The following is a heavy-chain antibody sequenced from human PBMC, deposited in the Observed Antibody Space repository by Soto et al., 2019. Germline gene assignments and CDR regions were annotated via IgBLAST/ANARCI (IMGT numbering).Heavy chain of an antibody. J-gene: IGHJ5*02. V-gene: IGHV1-69*01. D-gene: IGHD6-13*01. Sequence: QVQLVQSGAEVKRPGSSVKLSCKASGGTFTYYGISWVRQAPGQGLEWMGGIIPIIGPATYAQKFQGRLTITADQSTSTADMELSSLGSEDTALYYCARDLGTTIAGPPRRETYGWLDPWGQGIRVTVSS. CDR1: GGTFTYYG. CDR3: ARDLGTTIAGPPRRETYGWLDP. CDR2: IIPIIGPA.